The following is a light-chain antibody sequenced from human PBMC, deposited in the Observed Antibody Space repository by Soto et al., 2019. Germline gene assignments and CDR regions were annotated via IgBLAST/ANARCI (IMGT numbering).Light chain of an antibody. CDR3: PLSNCYPTT. CDR1: QSISSY. Sequence: MHMTQSSSSVRASVRDRVNITCRASQSISSYLNWYQQKPGKAPKLLIYKASSLESGVPSRFSGSGSGTEFTLTICSLQPDDFATYNCPLSNCYPTTSGDGTRLEIK. V-gene: IGKV1-5*03. CDR2: KAS. J-gene: IGKJ5*01.